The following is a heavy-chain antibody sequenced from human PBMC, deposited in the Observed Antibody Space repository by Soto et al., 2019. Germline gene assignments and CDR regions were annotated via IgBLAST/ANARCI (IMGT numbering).Heavy chain of an antibody. CDR2: IWYDGSNK. V-gene: IGHV3-33*01. CDR1: GFTFSSYG. Sequence: PGGSLRLSCAASGFTFSSYGMHWVRQAPGKGLEWVAVIWYDGSNKYYADSVKGRFTISRDNSKNTLYLQMNSLRAEDTAVYYCAREITGGSYFGGYFQHWGQGTLVTVSS. D-gene: IGHD1-26*01. CDR3: AREITGGSYFGGYFQH. J-gene: IGHJ1*01.